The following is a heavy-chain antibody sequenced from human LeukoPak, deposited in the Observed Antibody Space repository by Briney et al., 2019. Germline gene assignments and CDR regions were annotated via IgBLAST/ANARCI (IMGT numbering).Heavy chain of an antibody. J-gene: IGHJ4*02. CDR2: IYTSGST. D-gene: IGHD3-22*01. Sequence: PSETLSLTCTVSGGSISSYYWSWIRQPARKGLEWIGRIYTSGSTNYNPTLKSRVTMSVDTSTNQFSLKQSSVTAAETAVYYCARXRRPYYYDSSGYYYFDYWGQGTLVTVSS. V-gene: IGHV4-4*07. CDR1: GGSISSYY. CDR3: ARXRRPYYYDSSGYYYFDY.